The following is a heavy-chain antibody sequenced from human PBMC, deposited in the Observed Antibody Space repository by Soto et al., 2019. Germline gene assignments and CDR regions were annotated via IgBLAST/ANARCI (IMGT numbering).Heavy chain of an antibody. CDR3: ARAFMTYYYGSGSYGHSGYYSRRYYYGMDV. V-gene: IGHV4-34*01. J-gene: IGHJ6*02. Sequence: SETLSLTCAVYGGSFSGYYWSWIRQPPGKGLEWIGEINHSGSTNYNPSLKSRVTISVDTSKNQFSLKLSSVTAADTAVYYCARAFMTYYYGSGSYGHSGYYSRRYYYGMDVWGQGTTVTVSS. CDR2: INHSGST. CDR1: GGSFSGYY. D-gene: IGHD3-10*01.